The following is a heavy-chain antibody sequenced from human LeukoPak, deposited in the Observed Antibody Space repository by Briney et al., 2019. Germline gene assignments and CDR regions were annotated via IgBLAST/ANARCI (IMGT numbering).Heavy chain of an antibody. Sequence: SETLSLTCTVSGYSISSGYYWGWIRQPPGKGLEWIGRIYTSGSTNYNPSLKSRVTMSVDTSKNQFSLKLSSVTAADTAVYYCARDPSNTYYYGSGSYFDYWGQGTLVTVSS. V-gene: IGHV4-38-2*02. D-gene: IGHD3-10*01. CDR2: IYTSGST. CDR1: GYSISSGYY. CDR3: ARDPSNTYYYGSGSYFDY. J-gene: IGHJ4*02.